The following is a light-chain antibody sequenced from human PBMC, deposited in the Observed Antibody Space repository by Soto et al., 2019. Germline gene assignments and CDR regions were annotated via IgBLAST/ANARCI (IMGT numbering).Light chain of an antibody. CDR1: QSIGTW. Sequence: DIQMTQSPSTLSASVGDRVTITCRASQSIGTWLAWYQHKPGKAPKLLIYDASNLEAGVPSSFSGSGSGTEFTLTISSLQPDDFATYYCQQYYNYMLTFGGGTKVESK. V-gene: IGKV1-5*01. CDR3: QQYYNYMLT. CDR2: DAS. J-gene: IGKJ4*01.